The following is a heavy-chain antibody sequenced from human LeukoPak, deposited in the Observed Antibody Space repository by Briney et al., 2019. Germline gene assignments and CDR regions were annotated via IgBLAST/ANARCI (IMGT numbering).Heavy chain of an antibody. CDR1: GGSISSYD. Sequence: SETLSLTCSVVGGSISSYDWSWIRQPPGKGLGWIGFIYYSGSTDYNPSLKRRATISVDTSKNQFSLKLSSVTAADTAVYYCPRLSGRYDFWSGYVPSYFDYWGQGTLVTVSS. CDR2: IYYSGST. J-gene: IGHJ4*02. V-gene: IGHV4-59*01. CDR3: PRLSGRYDFWSGYVPSYFDY. D-gene: IGHD3-3*01.